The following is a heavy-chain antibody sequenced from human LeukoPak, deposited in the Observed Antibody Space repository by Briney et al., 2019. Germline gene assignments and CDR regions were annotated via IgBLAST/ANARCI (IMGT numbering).Heavy chain of an antibody. CDR3: ATGSYGSGSKTFDY. J-gene: IGHJ4*02. Sequence: SETLSLTCTVSGGSISSYYWSWIRQPPGKGLGWIGYIYYSGSTNYNPSLKSRVTISVDTSKNQFSLKLSSVTAADTAVYYCATGSYGSGSKTFDYWGQGTLVTVSS. D-gene: IGHD3-10*01. V-gene: IGHV4-59*01. CDR2: IYYSGST. CDR1: GGSISSYY.